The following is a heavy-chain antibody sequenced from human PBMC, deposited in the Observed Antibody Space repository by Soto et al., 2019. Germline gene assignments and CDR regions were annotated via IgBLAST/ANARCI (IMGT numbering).Heavy chain of an antibody. V-gene: IGHV1-18*01. CDR2: ISAYNGDT. CDR3: ARDRGVAPPVAGNTHYYYYMDV. CDR1: GYSFTNYG. J-gene: IGHJ6*03. D-gene: IGHD6-19*01. Sequence: QDQLVQSGGEVKKPGASVKVSCKASGYSFTNYGITWVRQAPGQGFEWMGWISAYNGDTNYAQKLQGRVTMTTDASTSTAYVESRSLRSDDTAVYYCARDRGVAPPVAGNTHYYYYMDVWGKGTTVTVSS.